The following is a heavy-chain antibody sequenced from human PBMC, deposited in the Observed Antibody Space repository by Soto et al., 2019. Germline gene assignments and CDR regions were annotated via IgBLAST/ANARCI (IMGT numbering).Heavy chain of an antibody. J-gene: IGHJ4*02. CDR2: INSDGSST. CDR1: GFTFRSYW. CDR3: ASGGSSLNFDS. V-gene: IGHV3-74*01. Sequence: EVQLVESGGGLVQPGGSLRLSCVASGFTFRSYWMQWVRQAPGKGLVWVSWINSDGSSTRYADSVKGRFTISRDNAKNTLYLQMNSLRXXDTAVYYCASGGSSLNFDSWGQGTLVTVSS. D-gene: IGHD6-6*01.